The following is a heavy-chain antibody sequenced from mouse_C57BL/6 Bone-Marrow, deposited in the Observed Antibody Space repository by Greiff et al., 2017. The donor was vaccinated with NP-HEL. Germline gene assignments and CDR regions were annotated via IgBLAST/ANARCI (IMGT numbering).Heavy chain of an antibody. J-gene: IGHJ2*01. CDR2: SRNKANDYTT. CDR3: ARVPITTVVADY. CDR1: GFTFSDFY. D-gene: IGHD1-1*01. V-gene: IGHV7-1*01. Sequence: EVMLVESGGGLVQSGRSLRLSCATSGFTFSDFYMEWVRQAPGKGLEWIAASRNKANDYTTEYSASVKGRFIVSRDTSQSILYLQMNALRAEDTAIYYCARVPITTVVADYWGQGTTLTVSS.